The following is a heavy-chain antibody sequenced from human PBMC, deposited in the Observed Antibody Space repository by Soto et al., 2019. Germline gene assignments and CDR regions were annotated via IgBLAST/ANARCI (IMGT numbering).Heavy chain of an antibody. J-gene: IGHJ4*02. D-gene: IGHD6-6*01. V-gene: IGHV3-23*01. Sequence: GGSLRLSCAASGFTFSSYAMSWVRQAPGKGLEWVSAISGSGGSTYYADSVKGRFTISRDNSKNTLYLQMNSLRAEDTAVYYCAKENKEWTSEARAHHFDYWGQGTLVTVSS. CDR1: GFTFSSYA. CDR2: ISGSGGST. CDR3: AKENKEWTSEARAHHFDY.